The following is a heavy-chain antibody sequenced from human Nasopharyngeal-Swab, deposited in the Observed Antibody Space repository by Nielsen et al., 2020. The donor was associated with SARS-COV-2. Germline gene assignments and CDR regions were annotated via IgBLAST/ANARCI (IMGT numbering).Heavy chain of an antibody. CDR1: GGSISSSSYY. CDR2: IYYRGST. Sequence: GSLRLSCTFSGGSISSSSYYWGWIRQPPGKGLEWIGSIYYRGSTYYNPSLKSRVTISVDTSKNQFSLKLSSVTAADTAVYYCATMVYYYMDVWGKGTTVTVSS. J-gene: IGHJ6*03. D-gene: IGHD3-10*01. V-gene: IGHV4-39*01. CDR3: ATMVYYYMDV.